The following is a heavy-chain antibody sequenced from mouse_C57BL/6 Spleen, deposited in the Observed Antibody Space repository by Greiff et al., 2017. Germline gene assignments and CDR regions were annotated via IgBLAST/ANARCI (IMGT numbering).Heavy chain of an antibody. D-gene: IGHD2-3*01. V-gene: IGHV5-4*01. CDR3: ARDLFDGYYNYFDY. J-gene: IGHJ2*01. CDR2: ISDGGSYT. CDR1: GFTFSSYA. Sequence: EVQLQESGGGLVKPGGSLKLSCAASGFTFSSYAMSWVRQTPEKRLEWVATISDGGSYTYYPDNVKGRFTISRDNAKNNLYLQMSHLKSEDTAMYYCARDLFDGYYNYFDYWGQGTTLTVSS.